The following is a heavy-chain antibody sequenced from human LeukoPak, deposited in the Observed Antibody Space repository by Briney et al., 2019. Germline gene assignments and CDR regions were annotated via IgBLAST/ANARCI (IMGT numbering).Heavy chain of an antibody. J-gene: IGHJ4*02. Sequence: GGSLRLSCAASGFTFSNYAMRWVRQAPGKGLEWVSAISGSGDSTFYADSVKGRFTISRDNSKNTLYLQMNSLRAEDTAVYYCAKGNGNDFWSGYYSFDYWGQGTLVTVSS. CDR1: GFTFSNYA. CDR2: ISGSGDST. D-gene: IGHD3-3*01. CDR3: AKGNGNDFWSGYYSFDY. V-gene: IGHV3-23*01.